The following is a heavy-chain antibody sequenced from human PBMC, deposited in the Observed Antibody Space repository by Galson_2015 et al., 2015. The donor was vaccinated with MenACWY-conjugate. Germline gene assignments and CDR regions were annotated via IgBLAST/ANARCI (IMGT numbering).Heavy chain of an antibody. CDR3: ARDNNWPSDS. CDR1: GFTFNNYW. V-gene: IGHV3-74*01. CDR2: IKADGSFS. D-gene: IGHD1-1*01. J-gene: IGHJ4*02. Sequence: SLRLSCAASGFTFNNYWMHWVRQPPGKGLEWISYIKADGSFSNYADSVKGRFTISTDNAKNMVYLQMDGLGDEDTAVYFCARDNNWPSDSWGQGTLVTVSS.